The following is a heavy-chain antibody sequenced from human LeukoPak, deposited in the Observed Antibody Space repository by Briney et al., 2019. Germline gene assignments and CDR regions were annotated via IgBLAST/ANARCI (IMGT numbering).Heavy chain of an antibody. CDR2: ISSSGSTI. D-gene: IGHD4-17*01. J-gene: IGHJ4*02. V-gene: IGHV3-11*04. CDR1: GFTFSDYY. Sequence: GGSLRLSCAASGFTFSDYYMSWIRQAPGKGLELVSYISSSGSTIYYADSVKGRFTISRDNAKNSLYLQMNSLRAEDTAVYYCARDPPTVTLDYWGQGTLVTVSS. CDR3: ARDPPTVTLDY.